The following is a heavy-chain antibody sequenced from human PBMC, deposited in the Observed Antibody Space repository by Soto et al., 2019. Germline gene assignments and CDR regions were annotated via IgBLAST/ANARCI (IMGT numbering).Heavy chain of an antibody. CDR2: IRSKAYGGTT. V-gene: IGHV3-49*04. J-gene: IGHJ5*02. CDR3: TRDAQYYYDSSGLSGWFDP. CDR1: GFTFGDYA. D-gene: IGHD3-22*01. Sequence: SLRLSCTASGFTFGDYAMSWVRQAPGKGLEWVGFIRSKAYGGTTEYAASVKGRFTISRDDSKSIAYLQMNSLKTEDTAVYYCTRDAQYYYDSSGLSGWFDPWGQGTLVTVSS.